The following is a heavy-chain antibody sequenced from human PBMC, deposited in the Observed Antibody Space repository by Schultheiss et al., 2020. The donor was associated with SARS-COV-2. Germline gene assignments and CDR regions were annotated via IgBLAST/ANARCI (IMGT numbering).Heavy chain of an antibody. D-gene: IGHD6-6*01. V-gene: IGHV3-20*04. CDR2: ISWNSGSI. CDR1: GFTFSMSA. J-gene: IGHJ5*02. CDR3: ARRVAARRGWFDP. Sequence: GGSLRLSCAASGFTFSMSAMSWVRQAPGKGPEWVSGISWNSGSIGYADSVKGRFTISRDNAKNSLYLQMNSLRAEDTAVYYCARRVAARRGWFDPWGQGTLVTVSS.